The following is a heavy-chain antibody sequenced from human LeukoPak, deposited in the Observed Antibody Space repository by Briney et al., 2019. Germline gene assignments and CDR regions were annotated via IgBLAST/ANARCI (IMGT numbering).Heavy chain of an antibody. CDR2: IKNKTNGGTT. CDR1: GFTLSNAY. D-gene: IGHD1-26*01. V-gene: IGHV3-15*01. CDR3: TTTIVGVTTWFDP. Sequence: GGSLRLSCAASGFTLSNAYMSWVRQAPGKGLEWVGRIKNKTNGGTTDYAAPVKGRFTISRDDSKNTLYLQMNSLKTEDTAVYYCTTTIVGVTTWFDPWGQGTLVTVSS. J-gene: IGHJ5*02.